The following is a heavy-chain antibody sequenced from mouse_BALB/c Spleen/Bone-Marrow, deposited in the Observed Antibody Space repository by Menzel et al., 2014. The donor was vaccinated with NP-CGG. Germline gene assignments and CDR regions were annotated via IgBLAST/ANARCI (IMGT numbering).Heavy chain of an antibody. J-gene: IGHJ3*01. Sequence: EVKLMESGGGLVQPGGSLKLSCAASGFTFSSYTMSWVRQTPEKRLEWVAYISNCGGSTYYPDTVKGRFTISRDNAKNTLYLQMSSLKSEDTAMYYCATGTFAYWGQGTLVTVSA. V-gene: IGHV5-12-2*01. D-gene: IGHD4-1*01. CDR2: ISNCGGST. CDR3: ATGTFAY. CDR1: GFTFSSYT.